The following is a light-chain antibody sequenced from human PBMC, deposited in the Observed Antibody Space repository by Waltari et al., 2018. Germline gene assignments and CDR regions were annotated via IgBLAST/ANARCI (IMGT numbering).Light chain of an antibody. Sequence: DVVMTQSPLSLPVTLGQPASISCRSSQSLVSSDGNTYFNWFQQRPGQSPRRLLYKVSCRVSGVPARFSGSGSGADFTLSISRVEADDVGIYYCMQGSHWPWTFGQGTKVEIK. CDR1: QSLVSSDGNTY. J-gene: IGKJ1*01. CDR2: KVS. CDR3: MQGSHWPWT. V-gene: IGKV2-30*01.